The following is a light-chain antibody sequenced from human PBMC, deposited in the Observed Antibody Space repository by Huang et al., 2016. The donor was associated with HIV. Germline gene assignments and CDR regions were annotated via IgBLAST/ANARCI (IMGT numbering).Light chain of an antibody. V-gene: IGKV1-33*01. Sequence: DIQMTQSPSSLSASVGDRVTITCQASQDISNCLSWYQHKPGRAPKPLIFDASSLETGVPSRFSGSGSGTYFTLTIASLQPEDVATYYCQHYDDPYTFGQGTKLEIK. J-gene: IGKJ2*01. CDR2: DAS. CDR1: QDISNC. CDR3: QHYDDPYT.